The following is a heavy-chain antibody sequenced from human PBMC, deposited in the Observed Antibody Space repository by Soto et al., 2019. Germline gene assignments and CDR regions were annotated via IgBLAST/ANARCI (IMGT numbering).Heavy chain of an antibody. CDR3: ARGGGYILTGYPVYYYYGMDV. Sequence: QVQLVQSGAEVKKPGASVKVSCKASGYTFTSYAMHWVRQAPGQRLEWMGWINAGNGNTKYSQKFQGRVTITRDTSESTAYMELSSLRSEDTAVYYCARGGGYILTGYPVYYYYGMDVWGQGTTVTVSS. D-gene: IGHD3-9*01. V-gene: IGHV1-3*01. J-gene: IGHJ6*02. CDR2: INAGNGNT. CDR1: GYTFTSYA.